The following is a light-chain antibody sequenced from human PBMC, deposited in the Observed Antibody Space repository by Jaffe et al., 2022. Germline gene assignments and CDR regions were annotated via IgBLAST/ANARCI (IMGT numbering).Light chain of an antibody. CDR1: QAISTW. Sequence: DIQMTQSPSSVSAFIGDRVTMTCRASQAISTWLAWYQQKPGKAPKLLIYSASNLESGVPSRFSGSGSGTDFTLTISSLQPEDFATYYCQQGNSFTFGGGTKVEIK. CDR3: QQGNSFT. V-gene: IGKV1-12*02. CDR2: SAS. J-gene: IGKJ4*01.